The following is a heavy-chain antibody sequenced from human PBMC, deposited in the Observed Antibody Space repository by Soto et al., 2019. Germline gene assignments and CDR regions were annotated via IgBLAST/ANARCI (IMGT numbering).Heavy chain of an antibody. CDR3: TTKLTYITNRCPFAFDN. Sequence: EVQLVESGGGLVKPGGSLRLSCVGTGFSFVKGWMSWVRQAPGKGPEWDGRFKSKLDGGPTVYAESVKGRFIISRNDSENTMYLQMDSLKTEDSYVYFCTTKLTYITNRCPFAFDNWGQGNLVTVSS. CDR2: FKSKLDGGPT. CDR1: GFSFVKGW. V-gene: IGHV3-15*01. J-gene: IGHJ4*02. D-gene: IGHD1-20*01.